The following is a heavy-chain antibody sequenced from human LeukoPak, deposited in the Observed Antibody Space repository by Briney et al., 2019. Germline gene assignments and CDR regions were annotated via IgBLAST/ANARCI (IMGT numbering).Heavy chain of an antibody. V-gene: IGHV3-7*01. CDR2: IKQDGSEK. D-gene: IGHD6-19*01. J-gene: IGHJ4*02. CDR3: ARVGAVAGTVLDY. CDR1: GFTFSRNW. Sequence: GGSLRLSCAASGFTFSRNWMSWVRQPPGKGLQWVAIIKQDGSEKYYMDSVKGRFTIPRDNAKNSLFLQMHSLRAEDTAVYYCARVGAVAGTVLDYWGQGTLVTVSS.